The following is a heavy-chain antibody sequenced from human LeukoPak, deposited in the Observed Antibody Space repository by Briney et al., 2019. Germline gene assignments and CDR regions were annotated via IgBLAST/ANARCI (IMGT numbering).Heavy chain of an antibody. Sequence: GGSLRLSCAASGFTFSDWYISWIRQAPGKGLEWVSYITPSGDSTYYGDSVKGRFTISRDNAKNSVSLHMNSLRAEDTAVYYCARGHYGLDYWGQGNLDTVSS. CDR3: ARGHYGLDY. CDR1: GFTFSDWY. CDR2: ITPSGDST. D-gene: IGHD3-10*01. V-gene: IGHV3-11*01. J-gene: IGHJ4*02.